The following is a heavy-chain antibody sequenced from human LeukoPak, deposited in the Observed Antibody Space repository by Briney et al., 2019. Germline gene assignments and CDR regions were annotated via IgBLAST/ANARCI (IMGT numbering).Heavy chain of an antibody. CDR3: ARVDTVSGISV. CDR2: IYSGGST. V-gene: IGHV3-53*01. CDR1: GFTVSSNY. J-gene: IGHJ4*02. Sequence: GGSLSLSCAASGFTVSSNYMSWVRQAPGKGLEWVSVIYSGGSTYYADSVKGRFTISRDNSKNTLHLQMNSLRAEDTAVYYCARVDTVSGISVWGQGTLVTVSS. D-gene: IGHD5-18*01.